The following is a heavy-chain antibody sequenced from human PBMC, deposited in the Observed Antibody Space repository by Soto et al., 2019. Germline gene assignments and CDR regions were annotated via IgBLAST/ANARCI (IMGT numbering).Heavy chain of an antibody. V-gene: IGHV4-39*01. CDR2: IYYSGST. CDR1: GGSISSSSYY. CDR3: ARLWGSYHQLFDY. D-gene: IGHD3-16*02. Sequence: SETLSLTCTVSGGSISSSSYYWGWIRQPPGKGLEWIGSIYYSGSTYYNPSLKSRVTISVDTSKNQFSLKLSSVTAADTAVYYCARLWGSYHQLFDYWGQGTLVTVS. J-gene: IGHJ4*02.